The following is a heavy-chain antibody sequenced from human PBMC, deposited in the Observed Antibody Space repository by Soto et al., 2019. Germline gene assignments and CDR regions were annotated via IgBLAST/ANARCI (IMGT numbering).Heavy chain of an antibody. D-gene: IGHD3-22*01. J-gene: IGHJ3*02. Sequence: GESLKISCKGSGYNFANYWIGWVRQMPGKGLEWMGIIYPGNSDTRYSPSFQGQVTISADTSISTAYLEWSSLKASDTAMYYCARRSNYYDSSGYSHAFDIWGQGTMVTVSS. CDR1: GYNFANYW. CDR3: ARRSNYYDSSGYSHAFDI. CDR2: IYPGNSDT. V-gene: IGHV5-51*01.